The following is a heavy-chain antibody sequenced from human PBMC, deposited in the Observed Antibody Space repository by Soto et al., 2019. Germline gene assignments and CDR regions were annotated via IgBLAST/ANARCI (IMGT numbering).Heavy chain of an antibody. CDR3: ATRTASIAVAGRPDAFDT. J-gene: IGHJ3*02. Sequence: ASVKVSCKVSGYTLTELSMHWVRQAPGKGLEWMGGFDPEDGETIYAQKFQGRVTITEDTSTDTAYMELSSLRSEDTAVYYCATRTASIAVAGRPDAFDTWGQGTMVTVSS. CDR2: FDPEDGET. D-gene: IGHD6-19*01. CDR1: GYTLTELS. V-gene: IGHV1-24*01.